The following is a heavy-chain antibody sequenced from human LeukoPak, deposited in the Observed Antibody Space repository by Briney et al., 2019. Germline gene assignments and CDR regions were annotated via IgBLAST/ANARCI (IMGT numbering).Heavy chain of an antibody. D-gene: IGHD3-10*01. CDR2: INHSGST. V-gene: IGHV4-34*01. CDR3: ARATGSYYKRSWFDP. Sequence: PSETLSLTCAVYGGSFSGYYWSWIRQPPGKGLEWIGEINHSGSTNYNPSLKSRVTISVDTSKNQFSLKLSSVTAADTAVYYCARATGSYYKRSWFDPWGQGTLVTVSS. CDR1: GGSFSGYY. J-gene: IGHJ5*02.